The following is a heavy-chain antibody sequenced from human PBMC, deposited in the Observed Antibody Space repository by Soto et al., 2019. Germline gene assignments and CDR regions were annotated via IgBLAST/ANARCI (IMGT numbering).Heavy chain of an antibody. CDR2: INVYNGNT. CDR3: ARGVGSGSYYNQYNWFDP. Sequence: QVQLVQSGGEVKKPGASVKVSCKASGYTFTNYGISWVRQAPGQGLEWMGWINVYNGNTKYAQKVQGRVTMTTDTSTRRAYMELGSLRSDDTAVYYCARGVGSGSYYNQYNWFDPWGRGTLVTVSS. V-gene: IGHV1-18*01. J-gene: IGHJ5*02. CDR1: GYTFTNYG. D-gene: IGHD3-10*01.